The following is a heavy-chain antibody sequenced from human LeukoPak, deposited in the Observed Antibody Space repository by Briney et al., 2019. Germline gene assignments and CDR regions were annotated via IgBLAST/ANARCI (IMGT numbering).Heavy chain of an antibody. CDR2: MNPYSNST. CDR1: GYTFPVYE. CDR3: ARAKGKAGRYGMDV. J-gene: IGHJ6*02. V-gene: IGHV1-8*01. Sequence: GASVKVSCKASGYTFPVYEIYWVRQASGQGLEYMGWMNPYSNSTDSAQKFQGRLTMTSDISISTAYMELSSLRPGDTAVYFCARAKGKAGRYGMDVWGQGTTVIVSS.